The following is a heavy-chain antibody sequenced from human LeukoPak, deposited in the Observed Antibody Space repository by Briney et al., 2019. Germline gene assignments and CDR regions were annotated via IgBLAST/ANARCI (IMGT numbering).Heavy chain of an antibody. Sequence: ASVKVSCKASGYTFTSYYMHWVRQAPGQGLEWMGIINPSGGSTSYAQKFQGRVTMTRDMSTSTVYMELSSLRSEDTAVYYCARAEYYDFWSGYYRWDWFDPWGQGTLVTVSS. D-gene: IGHD3-3*01. J-gene: IGHJ5*02. V-gene: IGHV1-46*01. CDR3: ARAEYYDFWSGYYRWDWFDP. CDR2: INPSGGST. CDR1: GYTFTSYY.